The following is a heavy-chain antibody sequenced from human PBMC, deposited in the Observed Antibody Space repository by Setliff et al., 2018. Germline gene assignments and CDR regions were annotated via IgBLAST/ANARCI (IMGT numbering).Heavy chain of an antibody. D-gene: IGHD3-3*01. J-gene: IGHJ4*02. CDR3: ASSRDYNFWSGYYSPLDY. CDR1: GYTFTSYA. CDR2: INAGNGNT. V-gene: IGHV1-3*01. Sequence: GASVKVSCKASGYTFTSYAMHWVRQAPGQRLEWMGWINAGNGNTKYSQKFQGRVTMTRDTSISTAYMELSRLRSEDTAVYYCASSRDYNFWSGYYSPLDYWGQGTLVTVSS.